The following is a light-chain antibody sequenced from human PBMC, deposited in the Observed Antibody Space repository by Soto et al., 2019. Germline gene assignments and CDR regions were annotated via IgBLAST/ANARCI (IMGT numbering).Light chain of an antibody. CDR2: YSS. J-gene: IGKJ1*01. CDR1: QSVRTN. V-gene: IGKV3D-15*01. CDR3: QQYGSSGT. Sequence: EVMMTQFPDTVSVTPGETVTLSCGASQSVRTNLAWYQQRPGQAPRLLIHYSSTRATDVPARFSGSGSGTNFTLAISSLQSEDFAVYYCQQYGSSGTFGQGTKVDI.